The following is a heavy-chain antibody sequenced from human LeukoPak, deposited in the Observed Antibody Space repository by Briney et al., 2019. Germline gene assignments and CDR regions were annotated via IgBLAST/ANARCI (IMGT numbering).Heavy chain of an antibody. D-gene: IGHD5-18*01. CDR2: INPNSGGT. CDR1: GYTFTGYY. CDR3: ARVQSGYSYGYYYYGMDV. J-gene: IGHJ6*02. Sequence: ASVKVSCKASGYTFTGYYMHWVRQAPGQGLEWMGWINPNSGGTNYAQKFQGRVTMTRDTSISTAYMELSRLRSDDTAVYYCARVQSGYSYGYYYYGMDVWGQGTTVTVSS. V-gene: IGHV1-2*02.